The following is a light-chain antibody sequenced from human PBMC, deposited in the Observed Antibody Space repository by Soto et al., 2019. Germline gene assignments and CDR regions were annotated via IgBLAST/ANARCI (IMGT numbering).Light chain of an antibody. CDR1: QSVSSSY. CDR3: QQYGSSTGIT. J-gene: IGKJ5*01. Sequence: EIVLKQSPGTLSLSPGERATLSCRASQSVSSSYLAWYQQKPGQAPRLLIYGASSRATGIPDRFSGSGSGTDFTLTISRLEPEDFAVYYCQQYGSSTGITFGQGTRLEIK. V-gene: IGKV3-20*01. CDR2: GAS.